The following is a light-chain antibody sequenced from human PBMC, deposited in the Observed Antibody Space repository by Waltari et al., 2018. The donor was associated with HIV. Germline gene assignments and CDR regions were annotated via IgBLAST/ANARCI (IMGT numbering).Light chain of an antibody. J-gene: IGLJ2*01. V-gene: IGLV3-25*03. Sequence: YELPQAPSMSVSPGQTAKITCSGDVLAKQYAYWYQQKPGQAPVLVMSKDTERPSEIPERFSGSSSGTTVTLTISGVQAEDEADYHCQSSDDSRPWIFGGGTKMTVL. CDR1: VLAKQY. CDR2: KDT. CDR3: QSSDDSRPWI.